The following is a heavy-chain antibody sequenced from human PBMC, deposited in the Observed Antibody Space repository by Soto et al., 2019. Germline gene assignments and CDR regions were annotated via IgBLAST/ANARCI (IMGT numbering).Heavy chain of an antibody. Sequence: EVQLVESGGGLVQPGGSLRLSCAASGFTFSSNWMHWVRQAPGKGLVWVSRINNDGSSTSYADSVKGRLTISRDNAKNTQYLQVNSLRDEDTAVYYCASGGVAGSGTYYNDYWGRGTLVTVSS. CDR3: ASGGVAGSGTYYNDY. J-gene: IGHJ4*02. CDR2: INNDGSST. D-gene: IGHD3-10*01. CDR1: GFTFSSNW. V-gene: IGHV3-74*01.